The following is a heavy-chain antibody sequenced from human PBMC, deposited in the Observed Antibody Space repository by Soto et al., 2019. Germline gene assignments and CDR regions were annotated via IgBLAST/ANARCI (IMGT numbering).Heavy chain of an antibody. CDR3: AKVVVAATRHTDLDL. CDR1: GGSINSNNYY. Sequence: PSETLSLTCTVSGGSINSNNYYWAWIRQPPGKGLAWIASIYYDGSTYYNPSLKSRVTISIDTSKNQFSLRLRSVTAADTAIYYCAKVVVAATRHTDLDLWGQGTLVTVSS. J-gene: IGHJ4*02. V-gene: IGHV4-39*01. CDR2: IYYDGST. D-gene: IGHD2-15*01.